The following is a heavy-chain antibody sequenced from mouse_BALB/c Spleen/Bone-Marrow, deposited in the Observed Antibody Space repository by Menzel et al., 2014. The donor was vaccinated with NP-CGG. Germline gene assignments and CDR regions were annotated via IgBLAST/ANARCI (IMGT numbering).Heavy chain of an antibody. V-gene: IGHV1-69*02. Sequence: QVQLQQSGAEFVKPGAPVKLSCKASGYTFTNYWMNWVKQRPGRGLEWIGRIDPSDSETHYHQKFKDKATLTVDKSSSTAYIQLSSLTSEDSAVYYCARGYYGRTYGWYFDVWGAGTTVTVSS. D-gene: IGHD1-1*01. CDR3: ARGYYGRTYGWYFDV. CDR1: GYTFTNYW. CDR2: IDPSDSET. J-gene: IGHJ1*01.